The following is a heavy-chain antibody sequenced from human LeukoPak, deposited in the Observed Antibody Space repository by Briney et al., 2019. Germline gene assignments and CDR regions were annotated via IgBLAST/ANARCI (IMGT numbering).Heavy chain of an antibody. CDR3: VRDGEYSHGIDFDY. D-gene: IGHD5-18*01. J-gene: IGHJ4*02. CDR1: GFTLSNSW. CDR2: TNGDGSDT. Sequence: GGSLRLSCAASGFTLSNSWMHWVRQAPGKGLVWVSRTNGDGSDTNYADSVKGRFTISRDSATNTLYLQMNSLRAEDTAIYYCVRDGEYSHGIDFDYWGQGTLVTVSP. V-gene: IGHV3-74*01.